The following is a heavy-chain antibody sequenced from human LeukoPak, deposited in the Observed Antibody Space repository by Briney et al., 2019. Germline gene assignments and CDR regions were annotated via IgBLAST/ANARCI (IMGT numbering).Heavy chain of an antibody. J-gene: IGHJ2*01. V-gene: IGHV4-61*01. CDR1: VGSVSSATYY. CDR3: ARTPVSYWHFDL. CDR2: IYYSGSA. Sequence: PSETLSLTCTVSVGSVSSATYYWSWIRQPPGKGLEWIAYIYYSGSANYSPSLNSRVTISVDTSRDQFSLKLTSVTAADTAVYYCARTPVSYWHFDLWGRGTLVTVSS. D-gene: IGHD5/OR15-5a*01.